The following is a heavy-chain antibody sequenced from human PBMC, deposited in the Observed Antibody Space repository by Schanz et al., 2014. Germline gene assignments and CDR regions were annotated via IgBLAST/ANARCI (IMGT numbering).Heavy chain of an antibody. CDR1: GFSFSIFA. CDR3: ARENLNWEAFDI. D-gene: IGHD7-27*01. J-gene: IGHJ3*02. CDR2: ISRDGTTS. Sequence: EVQLVQSGGGLVQPGGSLRLSCAASGFSFSIFAMTWVRQAPGKGLEWLSYISRDGTTSYYADSVKGRFTISRDNAKNSLYLEMTSLRGEDTAVYYCARENLNWEAFDIWGQGTVVTVSS. V-gene: IGHV3-48*04.